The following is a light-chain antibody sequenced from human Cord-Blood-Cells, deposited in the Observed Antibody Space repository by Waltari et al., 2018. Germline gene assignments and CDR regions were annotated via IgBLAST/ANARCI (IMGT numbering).Light chain of an antibody. V-gene: IGLV2-14*01. CDR1: SSDVGGYNY. CDR2: DVS. J-gene: IGLJ3*02. Sequence: QSALTQPASVSGSPGQSITLSCTGTSSDVGGYNYVSWYQQHPGKAPKLMMYDVSNRPSGVSNRFSGSKSGNTASLTISGLQAEDEADYYCSSYTSSSTWVFGGGTKLTVL. CDR3: SSYTSSSTWV.